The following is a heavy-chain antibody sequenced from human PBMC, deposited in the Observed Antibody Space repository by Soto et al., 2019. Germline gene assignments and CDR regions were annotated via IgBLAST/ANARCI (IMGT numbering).Heavy chain of an antibody. CDR3: ATLLPSGYNWNYYFDY. CDR2: IYYSGST. CDR1: GGSISSGGYY. D-gene: IGHD1-7*01. Sequence: SETLSLTCTVSGGSISSGGYYWSWIRQHPGKGLEWIGYIYYSGSTYYNPSLKSRVTISVDTSKNQFSLKLSSVTAADTAVYYCATLLPSGYNWNYYFDYWGQGTLVTVSS. J-gene: IGHJ4*02. V-gene: IGHV4-31*03.